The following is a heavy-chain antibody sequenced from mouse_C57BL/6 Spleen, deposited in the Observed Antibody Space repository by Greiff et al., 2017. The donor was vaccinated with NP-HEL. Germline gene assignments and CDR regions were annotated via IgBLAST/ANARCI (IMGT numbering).Heavy chain of an antibody. D-gene: IGHD2-3*01. Sequence: EVKLVESGGGLVQPGGSMKLSCVASGFTFSNYWMNWVRQSPEKGLEWVAQIRLKSDNYATHYAESVKGRFTISRDDSKSSVYLQMNNLRAEDTGIYYCTDDGYYVPFAYWGQGTLVTVSA. CDR2: IRLKSDNYAT. V-gene: IGHV6-3*01. J-gene: IGHJ3*01. CDR3: TDDGYYVPFAY. CDR1: GFTFSNYW.